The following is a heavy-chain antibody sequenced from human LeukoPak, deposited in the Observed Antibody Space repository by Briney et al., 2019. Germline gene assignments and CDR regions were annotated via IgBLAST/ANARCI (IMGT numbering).Heavy chain of an antibody. V-gene: IGHV3-53*01. D-gene: IGHD2-2*01. Sequence: GGSLRLSCAASGFTVSSNYMSWVRQAPGKGLEWVSVIYSGGSTYHADSVKGRFTISRDNSKNTLYLQMNSLRAEDTAVYYCARRREPAAAFDYWGQGTLVTVSS. CDR1: GFTVSSNY. J-gene: IGHJ4*02. CDR3: ARRREPAAAFDY. CDR2: IYSGGST.